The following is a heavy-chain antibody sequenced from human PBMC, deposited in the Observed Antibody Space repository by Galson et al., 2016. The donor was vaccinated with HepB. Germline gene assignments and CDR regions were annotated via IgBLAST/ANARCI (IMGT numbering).Heavy chain of an antibody. V-gene: IGHV3-21*01. CDR2: ISSSSRYI. Sequence: SLRLSCAASGFSFSSYGMNWVRQAPGKGLEWVSSISSSSRYIYCADSLKGRFTISRDNAKNSLYLQMNSLRAEDTAVYYCARGHYDFWSGPSRRAFDIWGQGTMVTVSS. J-gene: IGHJ3*02. CDR3: ARGHYDFWSGPSRRAFDI. D-gene: IGHD3-3*01. CDR1: GFSFSSYG.